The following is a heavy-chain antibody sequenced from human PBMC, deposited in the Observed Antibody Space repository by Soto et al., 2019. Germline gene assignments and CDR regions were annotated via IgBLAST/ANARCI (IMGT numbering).Heavy chain of an antibody. Sequence: QVQLVESGGGVVQPGRSLRLSCAASGFTFSSYGMHWVRQAPGKGLEWVAVIWYDGSNKYYADSVKGRFTISRDNSKNTLYLQMNSLRAEDTAVYYCAREQWPRGYMDVWGKGTTVTVSS. V-gene: IGHV3-33*01. CDR3: AREQWPRGYMDV. D-gene: IGHD6-19*01. CDR1: GFTFSSYG. J-gene: IGHJ6*03. CDR2: IWYDGSNK.